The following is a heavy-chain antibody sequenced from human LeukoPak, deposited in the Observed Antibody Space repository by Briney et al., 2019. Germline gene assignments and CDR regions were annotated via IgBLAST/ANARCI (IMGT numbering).Heavy chain of an antibody. J-gene: IGHJ4*02. CDR3: VRGPIPSLDS. D-gene: IGHD2-2*02. Sequence: PSETLSLTCTVSGASITFSSYYWWWVRQSAGTHLEWIGRVYTTGTTTYNPSLKSRVTISVDTSKNQFSLNLTSVTAADTAVYYCVRGPIPSLDSWGQGTLVTVSS. CDR2: VYTTGTT. V-gene: IGHV4-61*02. CDR1: GASITFSSYY.